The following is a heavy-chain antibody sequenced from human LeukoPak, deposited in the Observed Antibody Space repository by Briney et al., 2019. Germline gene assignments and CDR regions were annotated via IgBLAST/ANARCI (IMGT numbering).Heavy chain of an antibody. V-gene: IGHV1-3*01. CDR3: ARAPSDLLWFGELFVWFDP. Sequence: GASVKVSCKASGYTFTSYAMHWVRQARGQRLEWMGWINAGNGNTKYSQKFQGRVTITRDTSASTAYMELSSLRSEDTAVYYCARAPSDLLWFGELFVWFDPWGQGTLVTVSS. J-gene: IGHJ5*02. CDR2: INAGNGNT. CDR1: GYTFTSYA. D-gene: IGHD3-10*01.